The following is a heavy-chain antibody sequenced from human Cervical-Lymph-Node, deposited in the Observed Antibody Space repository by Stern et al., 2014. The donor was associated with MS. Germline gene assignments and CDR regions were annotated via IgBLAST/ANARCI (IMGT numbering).Heavy chain of an antibody. V-gene: IGHV1-69*01. CDR3: ARAGSSSTWLADF. CDR2: VIPIFRTA. D-gene: IGHD6-13*01. CDR1: GGTFSSYA. Sequence: VQLVESGAEVKKPGSSVKVSCKASGGTFSSYAISRVRQAPGQGLEWRGGVIPIFRTAHYAQKFQGRVTITADESTSTAYMELSSLKSEDTAIYYCARAGSSSTWLADFWGQGTLVTVSS. J-gene: IGHJ4*02.